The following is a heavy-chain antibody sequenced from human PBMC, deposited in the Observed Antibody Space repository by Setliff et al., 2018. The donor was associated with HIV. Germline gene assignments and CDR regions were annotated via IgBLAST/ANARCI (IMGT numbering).Heavy chain of an antibody. CDR3: ARDRAAAGTFDY. D-gene: IGHD6-13*01. J-gene: IGHJ4*02. CDR2: STPILDTT. CDR1: GGTFSSYG. V-gene: IGHV1-69*05. Sequence: GASVKVSCKASGGTFSSYGITWVRQAPGQGLEWMGGSTPILDTTNYAQKFQGRVTITTDESTNTAYMELRSLRSDDTAVYYCARDRAAAGTFDYWGQGTLVTVSS.